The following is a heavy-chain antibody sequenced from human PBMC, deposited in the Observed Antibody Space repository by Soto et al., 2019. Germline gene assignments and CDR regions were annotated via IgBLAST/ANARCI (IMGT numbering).Heavy chain of an antibody. D-gene: IGHD2-21*01. J-gene: IGHJ5*02. Sequence: GGSLRLSCAATGFSISNYWMSWVRQGPGKGPEWVANIKQDASEKYYVDSVKGRFTISRDNAENSLYLQMTSLRAEDTAVYHCARSLSAIPGESWGQGTLVTVSS. CDR2: IKQDASEK. CDR3: ARSLSAIPGES. V-gene: IGHV3-7*05. CDR1: GFSISNYW.